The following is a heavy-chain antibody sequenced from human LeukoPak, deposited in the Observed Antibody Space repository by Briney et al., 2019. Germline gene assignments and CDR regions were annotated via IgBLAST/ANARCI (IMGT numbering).Heavy chain of an antibody. CDR1: GGSFSGYY. D-gene: IGHD6-13*01. CDR2: INHSGST. J-gene: IGHJ4*02. Sequence: SSETLSLTCAVYGGSFSGYYWSWIRQPPGKGQEWIGEINHSGSTNYNPSLKSRVTISVDTSKNQFSLKLSSVTAADTAVYYCARSPIAAAVQFDYWGQGTLATVSS. V-gene: IGHV4-34*01. CDR3: ARSPIAAAVQFDY.